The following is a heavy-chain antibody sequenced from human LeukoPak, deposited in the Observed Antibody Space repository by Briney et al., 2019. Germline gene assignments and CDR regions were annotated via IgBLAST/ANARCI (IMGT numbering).Heavy chain of an antibody. V-gene: IGHV4-39*01. CDR1: GVSISTTSYY. CDR2: MFYRGST. Sequence: PSETLSLTCTVSGVSISTTSYYWGWIRQTPGKGLEWIGSMFYRGSTYYDPALRSRVTMTVNASKNLFFLTLSAVTAADTAMFYCARQGGRGGALSFFDYWGQGTLVTVSS. CDR3: ARQGGRGGALSFFDY. D-gene: IGHD2/OR15-2a*01. J-gene: IGHJ4*02.